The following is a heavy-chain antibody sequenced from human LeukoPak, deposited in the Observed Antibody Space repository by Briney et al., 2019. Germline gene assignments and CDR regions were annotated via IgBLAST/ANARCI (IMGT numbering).Heavy chain of an antibody. J-gene: IGHJ6*03. CDR1: GGSISSSSYY. Sequence: SETLSLTCSVSGGSISSSSYYWGWIRQPPGKGLEWIGSIYYSGSTYYNPSLKSRVTISVDTSKNQFSLKLSSLTAADTAVYYCAGRYYYYMDVWGKGTTVTVSS. V-gene: IGHV4-39*07. CDR3: AGRYYYYMDV. CDR2: IYYSGST.